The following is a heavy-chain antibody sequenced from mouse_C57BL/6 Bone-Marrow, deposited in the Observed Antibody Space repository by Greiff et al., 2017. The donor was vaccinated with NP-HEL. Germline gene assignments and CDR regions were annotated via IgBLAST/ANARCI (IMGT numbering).Heavy chain of an antibody. D-gene: IGHD2-5*01. CDR3: ARSSNYGAWFAY. V-gene: IGHV1-61*01. CDR1: GYTFTSYW. J-gene: IGHJ3*01. CDR2: IYPSDSET. Sequence: VQLQESGAELVRPGSSVKLSCKASGYTFTSYWMDWVKQRPGQGLEWIGNIYPSDSETHYNQKFKDKATLTVDKSSSTAYMQLSSLTSEDSAVYYCARSSNYGAWFAYWGQGTLVTVSA.